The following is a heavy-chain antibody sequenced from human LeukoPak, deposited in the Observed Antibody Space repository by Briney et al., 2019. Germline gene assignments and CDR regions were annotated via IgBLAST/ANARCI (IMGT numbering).Heavy chain of an antibody. Sequence: SETLSLTCTVSGYSISSGYYWGWIRQPPGKGLEWIGSIYHSGSTYPNSSLKSRVTISVDTSKNQFSLKLSSVTAADTAVYYCASYCSSTSCYIHDAFDIWGQGTMVTVSS. D-gene: IGHD2-2*02. J-gene: IGHJ3*02. CDR1: GYSISSGYY. CDR2: IYHSGST. V-gene: IGHV4-38-2*02. CDR3: ASYCSSTSCYIHDAFDI.